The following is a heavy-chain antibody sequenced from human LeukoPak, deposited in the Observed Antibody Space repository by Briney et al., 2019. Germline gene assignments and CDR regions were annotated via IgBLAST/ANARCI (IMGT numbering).Heavy chain of an antibody. Sequence: ASVKVSCKASGYTFTSYYMHWVRQAPGQGLEWMGIINPSGGSTSYAQKFQGRVTMTRDTSTSTVYMELSSLRAEDTALYHCARVYDYVWGSYRYTGAFDIWGQGTMVTVSS. D-gene: IGHD3-16*02. J-gene: IGHJ3*02. CDR3: ARVYDYVWGSYRYTGAFDI. CDR2: INPSGGST. V-gene: IGHV1-46*01. CDR1: GYTFTSYY.